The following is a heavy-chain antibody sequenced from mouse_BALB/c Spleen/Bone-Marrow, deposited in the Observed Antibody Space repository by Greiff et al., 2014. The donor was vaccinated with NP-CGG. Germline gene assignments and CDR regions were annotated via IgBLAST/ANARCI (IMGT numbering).Heavy chain of an antibody. CDR2: IHPSDTET. Sequence: VQVVESGAELVRPGASVKLSCKASGYSFTSYWMNWVKQRPGQGLEWSGMIHPSDTETRLNQRFKDKATLTVDKSSSTAYMQLSSPTSEDSAVYYCARLEGNYGSTFAYWGQGTLVTVSA. D-gene: IGHD1-1*01. V-gene: IGHV1-61*01. J-gene: IGHJ3*01. CDR1: GYSFTSYW. CDR3: ARLEGNYGSTFAY.